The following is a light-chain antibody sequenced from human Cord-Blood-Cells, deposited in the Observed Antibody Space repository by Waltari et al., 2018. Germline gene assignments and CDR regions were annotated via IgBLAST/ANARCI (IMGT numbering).Light chain of an antibody. CDR1: SSDVGGYNY. J-gene: IGLJ1*01. Sequence: QSALTQPASVSGSPGQSITISCTGTSSDVGGYNYVSWYQQHPGKAPKLMIYEVSNRPSGVSNRFSGSKSRTTASLTISGLQAEDEADYYCSAYTSSSTYVFGTGTKVTVL. V-gene: IGLV2-14*01. CDR2: EVS. CDR3: SAYTSSSTYV.